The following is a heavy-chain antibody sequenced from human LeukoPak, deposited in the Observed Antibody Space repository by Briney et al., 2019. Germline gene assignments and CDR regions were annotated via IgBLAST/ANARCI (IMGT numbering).Heavy chain of an antibody. J-gene: IGHJ6*02. Sequence: PGGSLRLSCAASGFTFSSYAMSWVRQAPGKGLEWVSAISGSGGSTYYADSVKGRFTISRDNSKNTLYLQMNSLRAEDTAVYYCAKGTRGTPNKRDPRPRPYYYYYGMDVWGQGTTVTVSS. CDR3: AKGTRGTPNKRDPRPRPYYYYYGMDV. V-gene: IGHV3-23*01. CDR2: ISGSGGST. D-gene: IGHD1-1*01. CDR1: GFTFSSYA.